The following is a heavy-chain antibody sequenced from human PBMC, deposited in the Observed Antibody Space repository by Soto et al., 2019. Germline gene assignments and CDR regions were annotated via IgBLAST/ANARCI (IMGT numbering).Heavy chain of an antibody. CDR3: ARDLLLWFGELFRQTYYYYYGMDV. CDR2: INPSGGST. D-gene: IGHD3-10*01. J-gene: IGHJ6*02. Sequence: GASVKVSCKASGYTFTSYYMHWVRQAPGQGLEWMGIINPSGGSTSYAQKFQGRVTMTRDTSTSTVYMELSSLRSEDTAVYYCARDLLLWFGELFRQTYYYYYGMDVWGQGTTVTVSS. CDR1: GYTFTSYY. V-gene: IGHV1-46*01.